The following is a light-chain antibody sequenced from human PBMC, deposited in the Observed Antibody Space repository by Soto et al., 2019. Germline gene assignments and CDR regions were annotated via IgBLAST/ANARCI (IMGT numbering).Light chain of an antibody. CDR1: QSGSRN. J-gene: IGKJ2*01. Sequence: EILMTQSPATLAVSPGERVALPCRASQSGSRNLAWYQQKSGQAPRLLIYGVSSRATDTPARFSGSGSGTEFTLTISSLQSEDFAVYYCQQYNNWPYTFGLGTKLEMK. CDR3: QQYNNWPYT. V-gene: IGKV3-15*01. CDR2: GVS.